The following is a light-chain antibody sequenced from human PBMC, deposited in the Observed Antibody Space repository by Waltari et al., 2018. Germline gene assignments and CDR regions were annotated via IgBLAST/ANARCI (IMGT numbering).Light chain of an antibody. V-gene: IGKV3-11*01. J-gene: IGKJ5*01. Sequence: EIVLTQAPATLSLSLGERGTLSCRASQSIGDYLAWYQKKHGQAPRLLIYGAPDRATRVPARFSGSGSGTDFTLTISSLEPEDFAVYYCQQRGDWPFTFGQGTRLEIK. CDR1: QSIGDY. CDR3: QQRGDWPFT. CDR2: GAP.